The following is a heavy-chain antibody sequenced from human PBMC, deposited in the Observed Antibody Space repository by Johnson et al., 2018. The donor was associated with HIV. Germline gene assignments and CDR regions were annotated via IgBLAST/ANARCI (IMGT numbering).Heavy chain of an antibody. CDR1: GFTFDDYA. V-gene: IGHV3-9*01. CDR3: ALEAVRSTDAFDI. J-gene: IGHJ3*02. Sequence: VQLVESGGGLEQPGRSLRLSCAASGFTFDDYAMHWVRQAPGKGLEWVSGISWNSGSIGYADSVKGRFTISRDNAKNSLYLQTNSLRAEDTAVYYCALEAVRSTDAFDIWGQGTMVIVSS. D-gene: IGHD3-10*01. CDR2: ISWNSGSI.